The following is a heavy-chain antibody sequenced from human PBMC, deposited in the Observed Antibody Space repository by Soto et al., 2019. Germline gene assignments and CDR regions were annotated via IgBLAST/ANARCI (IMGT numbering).Heavy chain of an antibody. CDR2: ISSSSFTI. CDR1: GFSFSDYS. D-gene: IGHD2-15*01. Sequence: LRLSCAASGFSFSDYSMNWVRQAPGRGLEWVSYISSSSFTIHYADSVEGRFAISRDNAKNSLYLQMNSLRAEDTAVYYCARDEVLCDGGRCYGVPLDVWGKGTTVTVSS. J-gene: IGHJ6*04. CDR3: ARDEVLCDGGRCYGVPLDV. V-gene: IGHV3-48*01.